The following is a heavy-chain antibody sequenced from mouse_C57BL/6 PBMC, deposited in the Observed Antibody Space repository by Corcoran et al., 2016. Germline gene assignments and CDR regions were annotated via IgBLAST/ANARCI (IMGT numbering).Heavy chain of an antibody. D-gene: IGHD1-1*01. CDR3: ASHYYGSSYWYFDV. CDR1: GYTFTTYG. Sequence: QIQLVQSGPELKKPGETAKISCKASGYTFTTYGMSWVKQAPGKGLKWMGWINTYSGVPTYADDFKGRFAFSLETSASTAYLQINNLKNEDTATYFCASHYYGSSYWYFDVWGTGTTVTVSS. V-gene: IGHV9-3*01. J-gene: IGHJ1*03. CDR2: INTYSGVP.